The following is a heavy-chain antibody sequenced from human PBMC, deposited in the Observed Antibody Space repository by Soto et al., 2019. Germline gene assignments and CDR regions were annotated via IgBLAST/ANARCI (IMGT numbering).Heavy chain of an antibody. D-gene: IGHD6-6*01. CDR3: ARAVLLIAARSRGAFDI. CDR1: GGTFSSYA. Sequence: SVKVSCKASGGTFSSYAISWVRQAPGQGLEWMGGIIPIFGTANYAQKFQGRVTITADESTSTAYMELSSLRSEDTAVYYCARAVLLIAARSRGAFDIWGQGTMVTV. CDR2: IIPIFGTA. J-gene: IGHJ3*02. V-gene: IGHV1-69*13.